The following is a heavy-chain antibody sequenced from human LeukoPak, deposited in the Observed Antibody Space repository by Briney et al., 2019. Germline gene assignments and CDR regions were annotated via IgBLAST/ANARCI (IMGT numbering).Heavy chain of an antibody. D-gene: IGHD3-22*01. CDR2: IRSKAYGGTT. CDR1: GFTFGDYA. V-gene: IGHV3-49*03. J-gene: IGHJ4*02. CDR3: TRVGERECYYDSSVYYFDY. Sequence: PGGSLRLSCTASGFTFGDYAMSWFRQAPGKGLEWVGFIRSKAYGGTTEYAASVKGRFTISRDDSKSIAYLQMNSLKTEDTAVYYCTRVGERECYYDSSVYYFDYWGQGTLVTVSS.